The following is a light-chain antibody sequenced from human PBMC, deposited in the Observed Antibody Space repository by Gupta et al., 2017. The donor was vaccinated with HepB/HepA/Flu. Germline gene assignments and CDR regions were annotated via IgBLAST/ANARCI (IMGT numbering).Light chain of an antibody. CDR3: CSYAGSYTLV. V-gene: IGLV2-11*01. CDR1: SSDVGGYNY. J-gene: IGLJ2*01. CDR2: DVS. Sequence: PGQTGAIPSTGTSSDVGGYNYVSWYQQHPGKAPKLMIYDVSKRPSGVPDRFSGSKSGNTASLTISGLQAEDEADYYCCSYAGSYTLVFGGGTKLTVL.